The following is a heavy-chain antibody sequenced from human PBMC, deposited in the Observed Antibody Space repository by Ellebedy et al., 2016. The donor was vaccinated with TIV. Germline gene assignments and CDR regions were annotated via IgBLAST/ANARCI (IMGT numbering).Heavy chain of an antibody. D-gene: IGHD6-13*01. Sequence: MPSETLSLTCAVYGGSFSGYYWSWIRQPPGKGLEWIGEINHSGSTYYNPSLKSRVTISVDTSKNQFSLKLSPVTAADTAVYYCARSRVGSSWWGPGSNWFDPWGQGTLVTVSS. CDR2: INHSGST. J-gene: IGHJ5*02. V-gene: IGHV4-34*01. CDR3: ARSRVGSSWWGPGSNWFDP. CDR1: GGSFSGYY.